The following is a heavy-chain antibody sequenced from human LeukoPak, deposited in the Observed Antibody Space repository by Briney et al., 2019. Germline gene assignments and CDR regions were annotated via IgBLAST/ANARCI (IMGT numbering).Heavy chain of an antibody. CDR2: TYFGSKWFN. D-gene: IGHD3-16*01. J-gene: IGHJ4*02. CDR1: GDSLSSNYAA. V-gene: IGHV6-1*01. CDR3: AKGSLEGGFDY. Sequence: SQTLSLTCGLSGDSLSSNYAAWKWIRQSPSRGLEWLGMTYFGSKWFNDYAVSVRSRIIITPERSKNQFSLQLNSVTPEDAAVYNCAKGSLEGGFDYWGQGSLVIVSS.